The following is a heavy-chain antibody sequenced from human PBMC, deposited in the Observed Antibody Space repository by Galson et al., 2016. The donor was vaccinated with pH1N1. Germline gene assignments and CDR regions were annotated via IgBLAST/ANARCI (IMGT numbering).Heavy chain of an antibody. CDR3: TRDLGRRREF. V-gene: IGHV1-46*01. CDR1: GYTFTTSY. D-gene: IGHD1-26*01. CDR2: IDPSGGGT. Sequence: SVKVSCKASGYTFTTSYIHWVRQAPGEGLEWMGVIDPSGGGTTYAQKFQARVTMTRDTSTSTVYLDLSRLKSEDTSAYYCTRDLGRRREFWGQGTLVTVSS. J-gene: IGHJ4*02.